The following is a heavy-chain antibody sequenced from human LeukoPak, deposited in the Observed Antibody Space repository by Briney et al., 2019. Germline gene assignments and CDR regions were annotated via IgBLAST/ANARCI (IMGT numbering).Heavy chain of an antibody. D-gene: IGHD2-2*01. CDR2: INPNSGGT. V-gene: IGHV1-2*02. CDR3: ARAPDWEYQLLST. Sequence: ASVKVSCKASGYTFTGYYMHWVRQAPGQGLEWMGWINPNSGGTNYAQKFQGRVTMTRDTSISTAYMELSRLRSDDTAVYYCARAPDWEYQLLSTWGQGTLVTVSS. J-gene: IGHJ4*02. CDR1: GYTFTGYY.